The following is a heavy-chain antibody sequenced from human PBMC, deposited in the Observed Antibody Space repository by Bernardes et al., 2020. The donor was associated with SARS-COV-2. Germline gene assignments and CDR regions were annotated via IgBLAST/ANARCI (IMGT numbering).Heavy chain of an antibody. J-gene: IGHJ2*01. V-gene: IGHV3-66*01. CDR3: GKRALAGSHWYFDL. Sequence: GGSLRLSCAASGFTISNYYMTWVRQPPGKGLEWISFIFSGGSTSYAASVKGRFTISRDNSKNTLYLEMSSLRVEDTAVYYCGKRALAGSHWYFDLWGRGTLVTVSS. CDR2: IFSGGST. CDR1: GFTISNYY. D-gene: IGHD6-19*01.